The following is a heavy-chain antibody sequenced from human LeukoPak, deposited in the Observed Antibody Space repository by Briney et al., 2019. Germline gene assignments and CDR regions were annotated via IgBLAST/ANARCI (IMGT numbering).Heavy chain of an antibody. CDR3: ARGAQIGWYFDY. V-gene: IGHV1-46*01. D-gene: IGHD6-19*01. Sequence: ASVKVSCKASGYTFTSYYMHWVRQAPGQGLEWMGIINPSGGSTSYAQKFQGRVTMTRDTSISTAYMELSRLRSDDTAVYYCARGAQIGWYFDYWGQGTLVTVSS. CDR2: INPSGGST. J-gene: IGHJ4*02. CDR1: GYTFTSYY.